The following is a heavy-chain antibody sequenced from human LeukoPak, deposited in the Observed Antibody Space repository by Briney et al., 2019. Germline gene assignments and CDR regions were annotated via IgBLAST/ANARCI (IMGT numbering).Heavy chain of an antibody. J-gene: IGHJ4*02. CDR3: AKGAYSSGLYYFDY. CDR1: VFTFDDYA. D-gene: IGHD6-19*01. CDR2: ISWNSGRI. V-gene: IGHV3-9*01. Sequence: GGSLRLSCAASVFTFDDYAMHWVRQAPGKGLEGVSGISWNSGRIGYADSVKGRLTISRDNAKNSLYLQMDSLRAEDTALYYCAKGAYSSGLYYFDYWGQGTLVTVSS.